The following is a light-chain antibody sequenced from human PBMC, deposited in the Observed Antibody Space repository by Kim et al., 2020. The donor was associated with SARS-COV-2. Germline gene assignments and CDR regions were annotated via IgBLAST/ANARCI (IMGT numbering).Light chain of an antibody. CDR3: QKYSRAHPT. V-gene: IGKV3-20*01. CDR2: GAS. CDR1: QSVTSSY. J-gene: IGKJ1*01. Sequence: EIVLTQSPGTLSLSPGERATLSCRASQSVTSSYLAWYQRRVGQAPRLLIYGASSRATGIPDRFSGSGSGTDFTLTISRLEPEDFAVYYCQKYSRAHPTFGLGTKVDSK.